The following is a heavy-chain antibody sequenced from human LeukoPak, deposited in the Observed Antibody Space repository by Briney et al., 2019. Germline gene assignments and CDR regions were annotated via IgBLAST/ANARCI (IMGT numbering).Heavy chain of an antibody. CDR3: ARLGGSSWLDY. CDR1: GGSISSYY. D-gene: IGHD6-13*01. Sequence: PSETLSLTCTVSGGSISSYYWGWIRQPPGKGLEWIGSIYYSGSTYYNPSLKSRVTISVDTSKNQFSLKLSSVTAADTAVYYCARLGGSSWLDYWGQGTLVTVSS. J-gene: IGHJ4*02. CDR2: IYYSGST. V-gene: IGHV4-39*01.